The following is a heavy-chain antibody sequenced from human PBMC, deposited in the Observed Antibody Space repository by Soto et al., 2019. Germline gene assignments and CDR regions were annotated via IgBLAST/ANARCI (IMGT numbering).Heavy chain of an antibody. Sequence: QVQLVQSGAEVKKPGSSVKVSCKASGGTFSSYAISWVRQAPGQGLEWMGGIIPIFGTANYAQKFQGRVTISADESTSTAYMELSSLRSEDTAMYYCAITSYYDILTGQGQFDYWGQGTLVTVSS. J-gene: IGHJ4*02. CDR1: GGTFSSYA. V-gene: IGHV1-69*01. CDR2: IIPIFGTA. D-gene: IGHD3-9*01. CDR3: AITSYYDILTGQGQFDY.